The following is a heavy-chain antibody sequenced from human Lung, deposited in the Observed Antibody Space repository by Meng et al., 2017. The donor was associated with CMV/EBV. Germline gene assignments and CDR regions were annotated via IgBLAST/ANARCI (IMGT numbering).Heavy chain of an antibody. D-gene: IGHD1-26*01. CDR2: INPSGGST. V-gene: IGHV1-46*01. J-gene: IGHJ4*02. CDR1: GYTFTNYY. Sequence: QVQLWQSGAEVKKPGASVKVSCKASGYTFTNYYMHWLRQAPGQGLEWMGIINPSGGSTSYAQKFQGRVTMTRDTSTSTVYMELSSLGSEDTAVYYCAREADGATFDYWGQGTLVTVSS. CDR3: AREADGATFDY.